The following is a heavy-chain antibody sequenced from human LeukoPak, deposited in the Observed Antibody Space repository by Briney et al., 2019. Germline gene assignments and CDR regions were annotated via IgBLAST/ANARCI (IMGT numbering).Heavy chain of an antibody. D-gene: IGHD4-17*01. V-gene: IGHV3-74*01. J-gene: IGHJ4*02. Sequence: GGSLRLSCAASGFTFSSYWMHWVRRAPGKGLVWVSRINSDGSSTSYADSVKGRFTISRDNAKNTLYLQMNSLRAEDTAVYYCARDYGDYFFDYWGQGTLVTVSS. CDR2: INSDGSST. CDR3: ARDYGDYFFDY. CDR1: GFTFSSYW.